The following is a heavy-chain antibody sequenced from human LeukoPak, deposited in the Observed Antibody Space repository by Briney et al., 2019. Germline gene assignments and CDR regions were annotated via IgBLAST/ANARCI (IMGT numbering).Heavy chain of an antibody. Sequence: PGGSLRLSCAASGFTVSSNYMSWVRQAPGKGLEWASVIYSGGSTYYADSVKGRFTISRDNAKNSLYLQMNSLRAEDTAVYYCARDGYSSGWNIDYWGQGTLVTVSS. J-gene: IGHJ4*02. CDR1: GFTVSSNY. CDR2: IYSGGST. V-gene: IGHV3-53*01. D-gene: IGHD6-19*01. CDR3: ARDGYSSGWNIDY.